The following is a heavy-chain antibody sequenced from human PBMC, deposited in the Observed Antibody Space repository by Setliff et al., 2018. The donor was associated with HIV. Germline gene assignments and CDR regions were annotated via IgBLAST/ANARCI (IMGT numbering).Heavy chain of an antibody. CDR2: IYYNGNT. J-gene: IGHJ6*03. Sequence: LSFTCTVSGGSIRSSSYYWGWIRQPPGKGLEWIGSIYYNGNTYYNPSLKSRVTISVDTSKNQFSLKVSSVTAADTAVYYCARVSITYWYSIPRDYYYYMDVWGEGTTVTVSS. CDR3: ARVSITYWYSIPRDYYYYMDV. V-gene: IGHV4-39*01. CDR1: GGSIRSSSYY. D-gene: IGHD2-8*02.